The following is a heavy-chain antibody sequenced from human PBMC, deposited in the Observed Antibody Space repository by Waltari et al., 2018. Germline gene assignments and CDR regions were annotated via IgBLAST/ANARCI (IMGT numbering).Heavy chain of an antibody. CDR3: ARGRGGYSSSSNGRYYFDY. CDR2: INHRGST. V-gene: IGHV4-34*01. D-gene: IGHD6-6*01. Sequence: QVQLQPWGAGLLKPSETLSLTCAVYGGSFSGYYWYWIRQLPGNGLEWIGEINHRGSTNYNPSLKSRFTISVDTSKNQFSLKLSSVTAADTAVYYCARGRGGYSSSSNGRYYFDYWGQGTLVTVSS. J-gene: IGHJ4*02. CDR1: GGSFSGYY.